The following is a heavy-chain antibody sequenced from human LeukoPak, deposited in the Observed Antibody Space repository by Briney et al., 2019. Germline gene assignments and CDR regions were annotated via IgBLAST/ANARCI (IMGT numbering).Heavy chain of an antibody. V-gene: IGHV1-69*04. CDR2: IIPILGIA. Sequence: SVKVSCTASGGTFSSYAISWVRQAPGQGLEWMGRIIPILGIANYAQKFQGRVTITADKSTSTAYMELSSLRSEDTAVYYCARALPLGARTVDDAFDIWGQGTMVTVSS. D-gene: IGHD1-26*01. CDR1: GGTFSSYA. CDR3: ARALPLGARTVDDAFDI. J-gene: IGHJ3*02.